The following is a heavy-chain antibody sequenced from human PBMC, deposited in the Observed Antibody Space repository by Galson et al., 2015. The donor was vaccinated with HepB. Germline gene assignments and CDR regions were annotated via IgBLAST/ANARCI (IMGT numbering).Heavy chain of an antibody. CDR2: ITVYNGNT. J-gene: IGHJ4*02. V-gene: IGHV1-18*04. Sequence: SVKVSCKASGYTFSNYGIHWVRQAPGQGLEWMGWITVYNGNTEYAQKLQGRVTMTTDTSTSSVYMELRNLTSDDTAVYYCARFDGSYAADYWGQGTLVTVSS. CDR1: GYTFSNYG. CDR3: ARFDGSYAADY. D-gene: IGHD1-26*01.